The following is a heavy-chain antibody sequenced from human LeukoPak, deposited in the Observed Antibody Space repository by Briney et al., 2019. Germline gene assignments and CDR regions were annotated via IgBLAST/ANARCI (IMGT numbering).Heavy chain of an antibody. J-gene: IGHJ4*02. D-gene: IGHD3-10*01. Sequence: SVKVSCKASGGTFSSYAISWVRQAPGQGLEWMGGIIPIFGTANYAQKFQGRVTITADKSTSTAYMGLSSLRSEDTAVYYCARDPRGLWLGGGYFDYWGQGTLVTVSS. CDR2: IIPIFGTA. CDR1: GGTFSSYA. CDR3: ARDPRGLWLGGGYFDY. V-gene: IGHV1-69*06.